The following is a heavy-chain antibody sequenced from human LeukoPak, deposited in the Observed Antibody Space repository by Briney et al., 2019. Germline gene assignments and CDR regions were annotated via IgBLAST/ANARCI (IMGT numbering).Heavy chain of an antibody. V-gene: IGHV4-39*07. Sequence: PSETLSLTCTVSGGSISSSSYYWGWIRQPPGKGLEWIGRLYYSGSTYYNPSLKSRVTISVDTSKNQFSLKLSSVTAADTAVYYCARVIGEMATIWDYYYYYMDVWGKGTTVTASS. CDR1: GGSISSSSYY. CDR3: ARVIGEMATIWDYYYYYMDV. D-gene: IGHD5-24*01. J-gene: IGHJ6*03. CDR2: LYYSGST.